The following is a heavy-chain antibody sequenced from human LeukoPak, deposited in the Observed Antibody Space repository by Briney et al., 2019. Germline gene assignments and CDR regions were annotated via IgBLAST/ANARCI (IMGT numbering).Heavy chain of an antibody. D-gene: IGHD2-2*01. V-gene: IGHV3-48*01. CDR2: ISSSSSTI. CDR1: GFTLSKYS. Sequence: GGSLRLSCAASGFTLSKYSMNWVRQARGKGREWGSYISSSSSTIYYADSVKGRFTISRDNAKNSLYLQMNSLRVEDTAVYYCAFRADTVVIGATYAFDIWGQGTMVTVSS. J-gene: IGHJ3*02. CDR3: AFRADTVVIGATYAFDI.